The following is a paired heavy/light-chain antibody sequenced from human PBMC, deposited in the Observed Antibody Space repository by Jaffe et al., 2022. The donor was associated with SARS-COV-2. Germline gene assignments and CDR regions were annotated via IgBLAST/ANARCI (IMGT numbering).Light chain of an antibody. CDR2: DAS. Sequence: EIVLTQSPATLSLSPGERATLSCRASQGVSIYLAWYQQKPGQAPRLLIYDASNRATGIPARFSGSGSGTDFTLTISSLEPEDFAVYYCQHRANWPLTFGGGTKVEIK. J-gene: IGKJ4*01. CDR3: QHRANWPLT. V-gene: IGKV3-11*01. CDR1: QGVSIY.
Heavy chain of an antibody. D-gene: IGHD6-13*01. V-gene: IGHV3-23*01. Sequence: EVQLLESGGGLVQPGGSLKISCAASGFTFRSNAMSWVRQAPGKGLEWVSAISGSGDTTYYADSVKGRFTISRDNSKSTLYLQMNSLRAEDTAVYYCTKKVETPGVPAAELRGNYFDNWGQGTLVTVSS. CDR2: ISGSGDTT. CDR3: TKKVETPGVPAAELRGNYFDN. CDR1: GFTFRSNA. J-gene: IGHJ4*02.